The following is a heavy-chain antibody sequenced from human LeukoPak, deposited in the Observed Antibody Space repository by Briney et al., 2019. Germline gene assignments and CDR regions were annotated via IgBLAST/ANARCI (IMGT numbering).Heavy chain of an antibody. CDR3: ARHRRIAAALRYYHYMDV. Sequence: SETLSLTCAVYGGSFSGYYWSWIRQPPGKGLEWIGEINHSGSTNYNPSLKSRVTISVDTSKNQFSLKLSSVTAADTAVYYCARHRRIAAALRYYHYMDVWGKGTTVTISS. CDR2: INHSGST. J-gene: IGHJ6*03. V-gene: IGHV4-34*01. CDR1: GGSFSGYY. D-gene: IGHD6-13*01.